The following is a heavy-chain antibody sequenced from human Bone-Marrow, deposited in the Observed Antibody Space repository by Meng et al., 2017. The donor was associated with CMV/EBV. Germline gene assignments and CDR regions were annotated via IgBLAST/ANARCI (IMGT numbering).Heavy chain of an antibody. CDR3: ARDFLLPIAILDY. J-gene: IGHJ4*02. Sequence: ESLKISCTVSVDSISSSTYYWGWIRQPPGKGLDWIGSIYYSGISWYGSTYYNPSLKSRVTISVETSKNKFSLKVTSVTAADTAVYYCARDFLLPIAILDYWGQGTLVTVSS. CDR1: VDSISSSTYY. V-gene: IGHV4-39*07. D-gene: IGHD2-21*01. CDR2: IYYSGISWYGST.